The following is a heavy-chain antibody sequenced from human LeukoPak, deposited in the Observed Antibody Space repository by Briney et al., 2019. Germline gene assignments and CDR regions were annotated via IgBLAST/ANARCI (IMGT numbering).Heavy chain of an antibody. J-gene: IGHJ4*02. V-gene: IGHV4-59*08. D-gene: IGHD3-22*01. CDR1: GGSINNYY. CDR2: IYYSGST. CDR3: ARRQYYDSSGYWYYFDY. Sequence: SETLSLTCTVSGGSINNYYWSWIRQPPGQGLECIGEIYYSGSTNYNPSLKSRVTISVDTSKNQFSLNLRSVTAADTAIYYCARRQYYDSSGYWYYFDYWGRGILVTVSS.